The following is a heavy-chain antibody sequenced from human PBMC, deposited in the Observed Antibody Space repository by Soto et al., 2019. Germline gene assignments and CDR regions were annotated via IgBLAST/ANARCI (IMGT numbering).Heavy chain of an antibody. D-gene: IGHD2-2*01. CDR3: AKSGSPREIVVVPAATLYYFDY. J-gene: IGHJ4*02. CDR1: GFTFSSYA. CDR2: ISGSGGST. V-gene: IGHV3-23*01. Sequence: PVGPLRLSYAASGFTFSSYAMSWVRQAPGKGLEWVSAISGSGGSTYYADSVKGRFTISRDNSKNTLYLQMNSLRAEDTAVYYCAKSGSPREIVVVPAATLYYFDYWGQGTLVTVSS.